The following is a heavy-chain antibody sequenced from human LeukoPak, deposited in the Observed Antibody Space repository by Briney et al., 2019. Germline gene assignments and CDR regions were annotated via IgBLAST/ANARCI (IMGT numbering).Heavy chain of an antibody. D-gene: IGHD5-18*01. Sequence: PGGSLRLSCAASGFTFSSYEMNWVRQAPGKGLEWVSYISSSGSTIYYADSVKGRFTISRDNSQNTLFLQMNSLRAEDTALYYCAKNSGYSYGRNDYWGQGTLVTVSS. V-gene: IGHV3-48*03. J-gene: IGHJ4*02. CDR3: AKNSGYSYGRNDY. CDR2: ISSSGSTI. CDR1: GFTFSSYE.